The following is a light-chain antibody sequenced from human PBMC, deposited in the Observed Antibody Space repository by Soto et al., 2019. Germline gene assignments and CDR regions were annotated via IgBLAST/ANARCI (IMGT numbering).Light chain of an antibody. CDR2: KAS. V-gene: IGKV1-5*03. CDR1: QTISSW. CDR3: QHYSSYSEA. J-gene: IGKJ1*01. Sequence: DIQMTQSPSTLSASVRDRVTITCRASQTISSWLAWYQQKPGKAPKLLIYKASTLKSGVPSRFSGSGSGTEFTLTISSLQPDDFATYYCQHYSSYSEAFGQGTKVDIK.